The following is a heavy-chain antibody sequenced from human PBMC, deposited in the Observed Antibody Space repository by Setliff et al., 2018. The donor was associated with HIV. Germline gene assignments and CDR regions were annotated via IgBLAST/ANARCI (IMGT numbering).Heavy chain of an antibody. Sequence: PSETLSLTCTVSGEPFNGFYWTWIRQPPGKGLEWIGDVNPTGRPNYSPSLKSRVTMSLGTSKNQFSLNLKSVTAADTALYYCATTGQGRAYFDFWGQGSLVTVSS. CDR1: GEPFNGFY. CDR3: ATTGQGRAYFDF. V-gene: IGHV4-34*01. D-gene: IGHD2-21*01. CDR2: VNPTGRP. J-gene: IGHJ4*02.